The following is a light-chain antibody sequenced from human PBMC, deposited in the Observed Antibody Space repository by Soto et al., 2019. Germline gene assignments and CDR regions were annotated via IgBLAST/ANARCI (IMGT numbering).Light chain of an antibody. Sequence: QLVLTQSPSASASLGASVKVTCTLSSGHSSYAIAWHQQQPEKGPRYLMKLNSDGSHSKGDGIPDRFSGSSSGAERYLTISSLQYEDEADYYCQNWVGTGNVVFGGGTKLTVL. CDR3: QNWVGTGNVV. V-gene: IGLV4-69*01. J-gene: IGLJ2*01. CDR2: LNSDGSH. CDR1: SGHSSYA.